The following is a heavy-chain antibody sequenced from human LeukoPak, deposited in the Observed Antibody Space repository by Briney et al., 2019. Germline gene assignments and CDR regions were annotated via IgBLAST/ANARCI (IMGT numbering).Heavy chain of an antibody. CDR2: ISSSSSYI. V-gene: IGHV3-21*01. D-gene: IGHD2-8*01. Sequence: GGSLRLSCAASGFTFSSYSMNWVRQAPGKGLEWVSSISSSSSYIYYADSVKGRFTISRDNAKNSLYLQMNSLRAEDTAVYYCARGRPLMGYYFDYWGQGTLVTVSS. CDR3: ARGRPLMGYYFDY. CDR1: GFTFSSYS. J-gene: IGHJ4*02.